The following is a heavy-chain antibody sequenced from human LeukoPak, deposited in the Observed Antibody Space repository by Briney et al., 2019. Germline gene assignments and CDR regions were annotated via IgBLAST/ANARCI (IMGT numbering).Heavy chain of an antibody. CDR2: IKRKSDSETP. CDR1: GFTFSSYS. J-gene: IGHJ4*02. Sequence: PGGSLRLSCAASGFTFSSYSMNWVRQAPGKGLEWVGRIKRKSDSETPEYAAPVKGRFTLSRDDSENTVYLQMNSLKTEDTAVYFCTIDRGDDFTVHFEYWGQGTLVTVSS. V-gene: IGHV3-15*07. CDR3: TIDRGDDFTVHFEY. D-gene: IGHD4-17*01.